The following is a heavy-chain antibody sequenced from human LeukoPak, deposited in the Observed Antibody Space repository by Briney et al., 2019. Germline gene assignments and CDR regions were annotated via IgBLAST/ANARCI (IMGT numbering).Heavy chain of an antibody. Sequence: SETLSLTCTVSGASTSSDYWSWIRQPPGKGLEWIGYIYYSGSTNYNPSLKSRLTISVDTSKNQFSLKLSSVTAADTAVYYCAREYYSSSCYFDYWGQGTLVTVSS. V-gene: IGHV4-59*01. CDR3: AREYYSSSCYFDY. J-gene: IGHJ4*02. D-gene: IGHD6-13*01. CDR1: GASTSSDY. CDR2: IYYSGST.